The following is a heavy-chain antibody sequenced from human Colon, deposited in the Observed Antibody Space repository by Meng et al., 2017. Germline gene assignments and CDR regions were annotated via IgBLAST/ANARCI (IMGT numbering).Heavy chain of an antibody. CDR2: IHPSGST. Sequence: LGGGLLRPSETLSLTCAVYGGSFSDYYLTWIRQPPGKGLEWVGEIHPSGSTYYSPSLQSRVTITLDTSKNQFSLTLSSMTAADTAVYYCARGVDWAKSGNFWDQGTLVTVSS. CDR1: GGSFSDYY. J-gene: IGHJ4*02. V-gene: IGHV4-34*01. CDR3: ARGVDWAKSGNF. D-gene: IGHD3-9*01.